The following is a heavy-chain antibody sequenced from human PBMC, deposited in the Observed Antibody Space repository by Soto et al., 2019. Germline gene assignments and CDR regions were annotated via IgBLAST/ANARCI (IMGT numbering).Heavy chain of an antibody. CDR1: GGSISSPNFY. V-gene: IGHV4-31*03. Sequence: SETLSLTCTVSGGSISSPNFYWSWIRQHPGKGLEWIGHIYYNGTTYYNPTLKSRVSISVDTSKNQFSLKLSSVTAADTAVYYCARVPGIAAAGKGGYYYYYGMDVWGQGTTVTVSS. D-gene: IGHD6-13*01. CDR2: IYYNGTT. J-gene: IGHJ6*02. CDR3: ARVPGIAAAGKGGYYYYYGMDV.